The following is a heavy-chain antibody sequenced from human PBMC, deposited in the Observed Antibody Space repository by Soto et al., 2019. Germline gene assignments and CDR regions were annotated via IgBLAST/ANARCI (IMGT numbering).Heavy chain of an antibody. J-gene: IGHJ6*04. CDR1: GFTFSSYG. V-gene: IGHV3-33*01. D-gene: IGHD2-2*01. Sequence: PGWSLRLSCAASGFTFSSYGMHLVRQAPGEGLEWVAVIWYDGSNKYYADSVKGRFTISRDNSKNTLYLQMNSLRAEDTAVYYCAREYKPGYCISTSCQRYSDGMDVWGEGSKVTVSS. CDR2: IWYDGSNK. CDR3: AREYKPGYCISTSCQRYSDGMDV.